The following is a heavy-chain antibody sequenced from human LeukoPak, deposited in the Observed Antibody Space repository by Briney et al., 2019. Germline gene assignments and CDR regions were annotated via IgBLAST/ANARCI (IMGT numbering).Heavy chain of an antibody. J-gene: IGHJ6*02. CDR2: ISGSVGST. Sequence: GGSLRLSCAPSGFTFSSYAMSWVRQAPGKGLEWVSAISGSVGSTFYADSVKGRFTISTDNAKTSLYLQMNSQRAEDTAVYYCARTYCGGDCYDYGMDVWGQGTTVTVSS. V-gene: IGHV3-23*01. D-gene: IGHD2-21*02. CDR3: ARTYCGGDCYDYGMDV. CDR1: GFTFSSYA.